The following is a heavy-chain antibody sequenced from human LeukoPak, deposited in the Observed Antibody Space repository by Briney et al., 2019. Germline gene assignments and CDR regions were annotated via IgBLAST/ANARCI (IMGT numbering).Heavy chain of an antibody. CDR1: GFTFSNYA. Sequence: GGSLRLSCTASGFTFSNYAMSWVRQAPGKGLEWVSTISGSDGSTYYADSVKGRFTISRDNSKNTLYLQMNSLRAEDTAVYYCAKDRAMPYFDYWGQGTLVTVSS. D-gene: IGHD2-2*01. CDR3: AKDRAMPYFDY. J-gene: IGHJ4*02. V-gene: IGHV3-23*01. CDR2: ISGSDGST.